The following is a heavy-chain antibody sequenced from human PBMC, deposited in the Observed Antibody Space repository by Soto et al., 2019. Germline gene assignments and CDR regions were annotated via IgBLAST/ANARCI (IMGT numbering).Heavy chain of an antibody. J-gene: IGHJ4*02. Sequence: EVQLLESGGGLVQPGGSLRLSCAASGFTFSSYAMSWVRQAPGKGREWVSAISGSGGSTYYADSVKGRFTISRDTSKNTLYLQMNGLRAEDTAVYYCAKVRGRCSSTSCYRFDYWGQGTLVTVSS. CDR2: ISGSGGST. V-gene: IGHV3-23*01. CDR3: AKVRGRCSSTSCYRFDY. CDR1: GFTFSSYA. D-gene: IGHD2-2*01.